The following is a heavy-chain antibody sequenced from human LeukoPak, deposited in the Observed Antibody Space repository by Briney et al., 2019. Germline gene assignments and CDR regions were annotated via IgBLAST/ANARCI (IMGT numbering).Heavy chain of an antibody. CDR3: ARDSDWGHAGDY. CDR1: GGTFSSYA. D-gene: IGHD3-16*01. Sequence: ASVKVSCKASGGTFSSYAISWVRQAPGQGLEWMGRIIPILGIANYAQKFQGRVTITADKSTSTAYMELSSLRSEDTAVYYCARDSDWGHAGDYWGQGTLVIVSS. V-gene: IGHV1-69*04. J-gene: IGHJ4*02. CDR2: IIPILGIA.